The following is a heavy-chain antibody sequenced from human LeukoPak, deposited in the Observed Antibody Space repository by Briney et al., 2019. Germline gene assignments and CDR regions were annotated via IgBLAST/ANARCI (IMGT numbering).Heavy chain of an antibody. V-gene: IGHV4-39*01. CDR1: GGSISSSSYY. Sequence: PSETLSLTCTVSGGSISSSSYYWGWIRQPPGKGLEWSGSIYYSASTYYNPSRKSPVTISIDTSKTQFSLKLISVTATGTAVYYCASQDERITMVRGVIRFDYWGQGTLVTVSS. D-gene: IGHD3-10*01. J-gene: IGHJ4*02. CDR3: ASQDERITMVRGVIRFDY. CDR2: IYYSAST.